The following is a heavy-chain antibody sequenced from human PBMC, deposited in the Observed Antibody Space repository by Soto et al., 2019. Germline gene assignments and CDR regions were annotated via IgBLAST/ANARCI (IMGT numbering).Heavy chain of an antibody. CDR3: ARGNHRWLQLWYFDL. CDR2: IIPIFGTA. V-gene: IGHV1-69*12. CDR1: EGTFGSYT. Sequence: QVQLVQSGAEVKKPGSSVTVSCKASEGTFGSYTISWVRQAPGQGLEWMGGIIPIFGTANYAQKFQGRVTITADESTSTAYMELSSLRSEDTAVYYCARGNHRWLQLWYFDLWGRGTLVTVSS. J-gene: IGHJ2*01. D-gene: IGHD5-12*01.